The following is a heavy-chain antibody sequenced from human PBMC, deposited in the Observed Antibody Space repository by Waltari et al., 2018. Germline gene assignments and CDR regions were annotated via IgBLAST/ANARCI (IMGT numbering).Heavy chain of an antibody. CDR3: ARDLRSGYSYGY. J-gene: IGHJ4*02. CDR1: A. V-gene: IGHV1-69*01. CDR2: IIPIFGTA. Sequence: AISWVRQAPGQGLEWMGGIIPIFGTANYAQKFQGRVTITADESTSTAYMELSSLRSEDTAVYYCARDLRSGYSYGYWGQGTLVTVSS. D-gene: IGHD5-18*01.